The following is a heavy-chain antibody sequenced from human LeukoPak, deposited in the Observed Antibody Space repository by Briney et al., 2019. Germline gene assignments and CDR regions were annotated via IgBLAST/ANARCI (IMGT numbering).Heavy chain of an antibody. V-gene: IGHV3-33*01. J-gene: IGHJ4*02. CDR2: IRYDGSNK. Sequence: GMSLTLSCAASGFPFSSCCMLGVRRAPPKGLEWVAVIRYDGSNKYYADSVKRRFTISRDNSKNTLSLQIHSMRAEDTVVYYGARGVHYATAYDILTGNYPYWGQGTLVTVSS. CDR1: GFPFSSCC. D-gene: IGHD3-9*01. CDR3: ARGVHYATAYDILTGNYPY.